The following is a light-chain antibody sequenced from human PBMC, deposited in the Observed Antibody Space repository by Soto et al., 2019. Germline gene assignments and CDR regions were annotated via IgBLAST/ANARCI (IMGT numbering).Light chain of an antibody. CDR3: QQYGSSSWT. V-gene: IGKV3-20*01. CDR2: GAS. CDR1: QSVSSTS. J-gene: IGKJ1*01. Sequence: LSPGERATLSCRASQSVSSTSLAWYQQKPGQAPRLLIYGASSRATGIPDRFSGSGSGTDFTLNISRLEPEDFAVYYCQQYGSSSWTFGQGTKVEIK.